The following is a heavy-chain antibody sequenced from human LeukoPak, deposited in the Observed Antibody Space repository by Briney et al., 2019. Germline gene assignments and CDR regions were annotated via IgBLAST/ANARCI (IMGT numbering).Heavy chain of an antibody. V-gene: IGHV3-30*03. Sequence: GGSLRLSCAASGFTFSSYGMHWVRQAPGKGLEWVAAISHDGSNKYYADSVKGRFTISRDNSKNTLYLQMNTLRAEDTAVYYCARVLAAVAWRALDYWGQGTLVTVSS. CDR1: GFTFSSYG. CDR2: ISHDGSNK. CDR3: ARVLAAVAWRALDY. J-gene: IGHJ4*02. D-gene: IGHD6-25*01.